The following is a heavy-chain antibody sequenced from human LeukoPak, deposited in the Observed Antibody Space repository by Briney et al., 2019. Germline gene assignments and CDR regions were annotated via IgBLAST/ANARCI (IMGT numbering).Heavy chain of an antibody. Sequence: GGSLRLSCAASRFTFSNYWMSWVRQAPGKGLEWVASIKQDGGEKNYVDSVKGRFTISRDNAKNSLYLQMNSLRVEDTAVYYCARDHLREGATGASEIWGQGTMVTVSS. CDR3: ARDHLREGATGASEI. CDR1: RFTFSNYW. J-gene: IGHJ3*02. D-gene: IGHD1-26*01. V-gene: IGHV3-7*05. CDR2: IKQDGGEK.